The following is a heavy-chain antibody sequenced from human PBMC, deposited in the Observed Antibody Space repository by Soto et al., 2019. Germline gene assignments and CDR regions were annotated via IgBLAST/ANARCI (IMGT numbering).Heavy chain of an antibody. Sequence: EVQLLESGGGLVKPGGSLRLSCAASGFAFGRYALSWVRQAPGKGLEWVSAMGGSVDSKSYADSVKGRFTISRDDPKNTVFLELNRLRPEDTAIYFCARDQISGWYDNWGQGTRVTVSS. D-gene: IGHD6-19*01. J-gene: IGHJ5*02. CDR1: GFAFGRYA. CDR2: MGGSVDSK. V-gene: IGHV3-23*01. CDR3: ARDQISGWYDN.